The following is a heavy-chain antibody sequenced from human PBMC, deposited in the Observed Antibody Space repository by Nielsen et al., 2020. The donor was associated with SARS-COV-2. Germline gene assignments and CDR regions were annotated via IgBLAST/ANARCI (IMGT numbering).Heavy chain of an antibody. D-gene: IGHD2-2*02. CDR3: ARGHLVVVPSPILGLGPFFYSFYLDV. Sequence: SETLSLTCAVSGGSVSSNDWWTWVRQSPGKGLEWIGEVSHSGSTNYSPSLKSRVTLSMDKSKRQVSLRLTSVSAADTAVYFCARGHLVVVPSPILGLGPFFYSFYLDVWGKGTTVIVSS. CDR1: GGSVSSNDW. CDR2: VSHSGST. J-gene: IGHJ6*03. V-gene: IGHV4-4*02.